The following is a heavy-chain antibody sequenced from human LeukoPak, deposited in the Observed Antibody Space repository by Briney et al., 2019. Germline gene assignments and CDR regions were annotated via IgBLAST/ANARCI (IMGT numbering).Heavy chain of an antibody. CDR3: ARDRSVMGIFDY. Sequence: GGSLRLSCAASGFTFSSYGMHWVRQAPGKGLECVSSISSSSSYIYYADSVKGRFTISRDNAKNSLYLQMNSLRAEDTAVYYCARDRSVMGIFDYWGQGTLVTVSS. CDR1: GFTFSSYG. D-gene: IGHD3-16*01. V-gene: IGHV3-21*01. J-gene: IGHJ4*02. CDR2: ISSSSSYI.